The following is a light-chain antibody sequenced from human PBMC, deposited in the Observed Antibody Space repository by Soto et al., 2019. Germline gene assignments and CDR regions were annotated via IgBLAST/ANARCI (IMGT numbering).Light chain of an antibody. Sequence: EIVLTQSPGTLSLSPGERATLSCRASQTITTLAWYQRKPGQAPRLLIYDASNRATGIPARFSGSGSGTDFTLTISSLEPEDFAVSYCQQRYNWLTFGGGTKVEI. CDR3: QQRYNWLT. V-gene: IGKV3-11*01. CDR1: QTITT. CDR2: DAS. J-gene: IGKJ4*01.